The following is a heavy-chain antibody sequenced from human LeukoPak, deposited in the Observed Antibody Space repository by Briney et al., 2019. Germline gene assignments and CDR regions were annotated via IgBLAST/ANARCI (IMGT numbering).Heavy chain of an antibody. CDR2: IHENGGTK. CDR1: GFTVSSYW. D-gene: IGHD6-13*01. J-gene: IGHJ4*02. CDR3: ARDLSSRDAY. Sequence: GGSLRLSCAASGFTVSSYWMSWVRQAPGEGLEWVAIIHENGGTKYYVDSVKGRFAISRDNTKNSLYLQMSSLTVEDTAVYYCARDLSSRDAYWGQGTLVTVSS. V-gene: IGHV3-7*03.